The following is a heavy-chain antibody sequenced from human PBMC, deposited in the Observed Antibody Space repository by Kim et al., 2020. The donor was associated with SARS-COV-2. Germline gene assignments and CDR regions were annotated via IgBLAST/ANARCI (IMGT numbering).Heavy chain of an antibody. J-gene: IGHJ6*02. CDR3: ARGRITTIVGVAVRSDGVVDD. Sequence: ASVKVSCKAAGYTFTSYDIHWVRQAPGQGLEWMGWMNPNSGNTGYAQKFQGRVTMTSDTSISTVYMELSSLRSEDTAFYYCARGRITTIVGVAVRSDGVVDDWGQGTPVTVSS. CDR2: MNPNSGNT. CDR1: GYTFTSYD. V-gene: IGHV1-8*02. D-gene: IGHD3-3*01.